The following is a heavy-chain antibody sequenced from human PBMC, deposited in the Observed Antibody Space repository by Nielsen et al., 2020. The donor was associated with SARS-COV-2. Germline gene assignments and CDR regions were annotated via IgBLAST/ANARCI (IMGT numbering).Heavy chain of an antibody. CDR3: ARDDYYGSGSYPYYFDY. D-gene: IGHD3-10*01. Sequence: GSLRLSCAASGFTFSSYWMSWVRQAPGKGLEWVANIKQDGSEKYYVDSVKGRFTISRDNAKNSLYLQMNSLRAEDTAVYYCARDDYYGSGSYPYYFDYWGQGTLVTVSS. CDR1: GFTFSSYW. CDR2: IKQDGSEK. J-gene: IGHJ4*02. V-gene: IGHV3-7*03.